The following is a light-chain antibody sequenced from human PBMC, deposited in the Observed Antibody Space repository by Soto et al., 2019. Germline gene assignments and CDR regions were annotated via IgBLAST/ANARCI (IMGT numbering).Light chain of an antibody. J-gene: IGKJ2*01. CDR1: QSVSSSY. CDR3: QQYGSSPYT. Sequence: EIVLTQSPGTLSLSPGERATLSCRASQSVSSSYLAWYQQKPGQAPRLLISDASSRATGIPDRFRGSGSGTDFTLTISRLEPEDFVLYYCQQYGSSPYTFSQGTKLEIK. CDR2: DAS. V-gene: IGKV3-20*01.